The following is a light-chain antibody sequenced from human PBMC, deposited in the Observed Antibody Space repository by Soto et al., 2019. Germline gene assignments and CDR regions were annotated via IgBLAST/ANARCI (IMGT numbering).Light chain of an antibody. Sequence: GDRVTITCRASQSISSWLAWYQQKPGKAPKLLIYKTSSLETGVPSRFSGSGSGTEFTLTISSLQPDDFATYYDQHYYDYSWTFGQGTKVEVK. CDR3: QHYYDYSWT. CDR1: QSISSW. CDR2: KTS. J-gene: IGKJ1*01. V-gene: IGKV1-5*03.